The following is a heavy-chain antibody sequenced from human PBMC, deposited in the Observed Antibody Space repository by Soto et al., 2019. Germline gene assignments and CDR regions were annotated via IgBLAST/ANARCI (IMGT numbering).Heavy chain of an antibody. CDR1: GYTFTGYY. CDR2: INPNSGGT. V-gene: IGHV1-2*02. CDR3: AREREANSGYDRDYYGMDV. Sequence: ASVKVSCKASGYTFTGYYMHWVRQAPGQGLEWMGWINPNSGGTNYAQKFQGRVTMTRDTSISTAYMELSRLRSDDTAVYYCAREREANSGYDRDYYGMDVWGQGTTVTVSS. J-gene: IGHJ6*02. D-gene: IGHD5-12*01.